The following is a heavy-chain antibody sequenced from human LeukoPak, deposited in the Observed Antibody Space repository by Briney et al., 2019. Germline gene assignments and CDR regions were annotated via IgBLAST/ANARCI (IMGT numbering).Heavy chain of an antibody. CDR2: IYYSGST. CDR3: ARDEGSSYPFDY. CDR1: GGSISSSSYY. Sequence: PSETLSLTCTVSGGSISSSSYYWGWIRQPPGKGLEWIGSIYYSGSTYYNPSLKSRVTISVDTSKNQFSLNLSSVTAADTGVYFCARDEGSSYPFDYWGQGTLVTVSS. J-gene: IGHJ4*02. D-gene: IGHD2-2*01. V-gene: IGHV4-39*07.